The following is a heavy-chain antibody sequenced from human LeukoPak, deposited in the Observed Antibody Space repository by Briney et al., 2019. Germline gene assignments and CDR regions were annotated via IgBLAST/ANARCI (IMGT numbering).Heavy chain of an antibody. CDR2: IYPGDSDT. Sequence: TGESLKISCKGSGYSFTSYWIGWVRQMPGKGLEWVGIIYPGDSDTRYSPSFQGQVTISADKSISTAYLQWSSLKASDTAMYYCARGRGNWNYHDAFDIWGQGTMVTVSS. J-gene: IGHJ3*02. CDR1: GYSFTSYW. CDR3: ARGRGNWNYHDAFDI. V-gene: IGHV5-51*01. D-gene: IGHD1-7*01.